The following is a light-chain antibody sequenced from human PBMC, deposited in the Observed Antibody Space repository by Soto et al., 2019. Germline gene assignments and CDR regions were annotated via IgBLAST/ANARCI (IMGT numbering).Light chain of an antibody. V-gene: IGKV1-9*01. CDR1: QGINTF. J-gene: IGKJ4*01. CDR3: HPYDSDCT. Sequence: IQLTNSPSCLTVSLGDRVTITCRASQGINTFLAWYQQKPGKAPKLLIYAASTLQSGVPSRFSGSGSGTEFTLTCSSLQPDDFATYYGHPYDSDCTFAGGTKVDIK. CDR2: AAS.